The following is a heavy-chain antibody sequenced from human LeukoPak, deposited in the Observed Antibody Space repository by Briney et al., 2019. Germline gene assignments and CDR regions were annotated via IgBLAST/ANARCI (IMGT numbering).Heavy chain of an antibody. D-gene: IGHD3-3*01. CDR1: GFTFSSYA. J-gene: IGHJ4*02. CDR3: AKDSNMAYDFWSGTSYYFDY. CDR2: ISGSGGST. Sequence: SGGSLRLSCAASGFTFSSYAMSWVRQAPGKGLEWVSAISGSGGSTYYADSVKGRFTISRDNSKNTLYLQMNSLRAEDTAVYYCAKDSNMAYDFWSGTSYYFDYWGQGTLVTVSS. V-gene: IGHV3-23*01.